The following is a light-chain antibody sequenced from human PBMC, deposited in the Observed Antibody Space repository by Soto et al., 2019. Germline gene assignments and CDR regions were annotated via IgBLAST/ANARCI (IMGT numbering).Light chain of an antibody. Sequence: ELVLPPSQLTPSVPAGERATLSCRASQIVSTNVAWFQQKPAQAPRLLIYGASSRATGIPARFSGSGSGTEFTLTISSLQSADFAVYYCQQRSNWITFGQGTRLEIK. CDR3: QQRSNWIT. CDR1: QIVSTN. CDR2: GAS. V-gene: IGKV3-15*01. J-gene: IGKJ5*01.